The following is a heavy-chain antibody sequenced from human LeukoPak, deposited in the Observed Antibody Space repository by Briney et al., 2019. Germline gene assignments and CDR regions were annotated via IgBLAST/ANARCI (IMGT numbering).Heavy chain of an antibody. Sequence: GASVKVSCKVSGYTLTELSMHWVRQAPGQGLEWMGWINPNSGGTNYAQKFQGRVTMTRDTSISTAYMELSRLRSDDTAVYYCARGRGVFGVVIPNYYYMDVWGKGTTVTVSS. CDR1: GYTLTELS. CDR2: INPNSGGT. V-gene: IGHV1-2*02. J-gene: IGHJ6*03. D-gene: IGHD3-3*01. CDR3: ARGRGVFGVVIPNYYYMDV.